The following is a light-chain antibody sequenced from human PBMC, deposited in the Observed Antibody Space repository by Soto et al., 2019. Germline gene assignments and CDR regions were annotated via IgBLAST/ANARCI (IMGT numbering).Light chain of an antibody. V-gene: IGLV2-14*01. J-gene: IGLJ2*01. CDR3: TSYTTSSTVV. CDR1: SSDVGAYNY. CDR2: GVS. Sequence: QSALTQAASVSGSPGQSITISCTGTSSDVGAYNYLSWYQHHPGKAPKLMIYGVSNRPSGVSNRFSGSKSGNTASLTISGLQAEDEADYYCTSYTTSSTVVFGGGTKLTVL.